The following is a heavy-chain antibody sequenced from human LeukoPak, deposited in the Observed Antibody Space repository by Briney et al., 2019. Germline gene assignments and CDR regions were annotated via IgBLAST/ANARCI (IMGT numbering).Heavy chain of an antibody. CDR1: GGSISSYY. Sequence: PSETLSLTCTVSGGSISSYYWSWIRQPPGKGLEWVANIKQDGSEKYYVDSVKGRFTISRDNAKNSLYLQMNSLRDEDMAVYYCVREGNYASGFEYWGQGTLVTVSS. V-gene: IGHV3-7*01. D-gene: IGHD1-7*01. CDR3: VREGNYASGFEY. J-gene: IGHJ4*02. CDR2: IKQDGSEK.